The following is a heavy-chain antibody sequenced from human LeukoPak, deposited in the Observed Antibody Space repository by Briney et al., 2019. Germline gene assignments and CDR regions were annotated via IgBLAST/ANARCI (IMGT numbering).Heavy chain of an antibody. CDR3: ARDSSFDY. CDR2: ISSSSYI. CDR1: GFTFSSYS. V-gene: IGHV3-21*01. J-gene: IGHJ4*02. Sequence: GGSLRLSCAASGFTFSSYSMNWVRQAPGKGLEWVSSISSSSYIYYADSVKGRFTISRDNSKNTLYLQMNSLRAEDTAVYYCARDSSFDYWGQGTLVTVSS.